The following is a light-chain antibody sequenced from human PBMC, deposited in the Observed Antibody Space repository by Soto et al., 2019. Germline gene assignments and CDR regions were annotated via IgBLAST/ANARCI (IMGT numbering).Light chain of an antibody. CDR3: QQYNNWPRT. CDR2: GAS. V-gene: IGKV3-15*01. CDR1: QSLSSN. J-gene: IGKJ1*01. Sequence: ELVMTHAPATLSAYPGGIATLSGRASQSLSSNLAWYQQKPGQAPRLLIYGASARATGIPARFSGSGSGTEFTLTISSLQSEDFAVYYCQQYNNWPRTLGNWTQVDLK.